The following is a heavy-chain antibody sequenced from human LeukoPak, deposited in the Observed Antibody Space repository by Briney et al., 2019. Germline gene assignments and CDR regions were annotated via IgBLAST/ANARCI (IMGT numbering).Heavy chain of an antibody. J-gene: IGHJ4*02. Sequence: GGSLRLSCAASGFTFNTSGVHWVRQAPGQGLEWVAILWYDGSNEYYASSVEGRFTISRDNSKNTLYLQMNSLRAEDTAVYYCAKDHYSSGWFRKSGGFDYWGQGTLVTVSS. CDR1: GFTFNTSG. CDR3: AKDHYSSGWFRKSGGFDY. CDR2: LWYDGSNE. V-gene: IGHV3-33*06. D-gene: IGHD6-19*01.